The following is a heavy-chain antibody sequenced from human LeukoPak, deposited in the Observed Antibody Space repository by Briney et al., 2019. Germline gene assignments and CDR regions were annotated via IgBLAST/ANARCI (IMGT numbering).Heavy chain of an antibody. J-gene: IGHJ4*02. Sequence: PSETLSLTCAVSGYSITSGYYWAWIRQPPGKGLEWLGSIYHSGSTFYNRPLKSRVTISLDPSKSQFSLNLGSVTAADTALYYCARIFGSSNYLDYWGQGILVTVSS. D-gene: IGHD3-3*01. V-gene: IGHV4-38-2*01. CDR3: ARIFGSSNYLDY. CDR2: IYHSGST. CDR1: GYSITSGYY.